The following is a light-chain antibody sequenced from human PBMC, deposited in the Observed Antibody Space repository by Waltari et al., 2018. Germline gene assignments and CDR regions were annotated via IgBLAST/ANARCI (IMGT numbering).Light chain of an antibody. CDR2: DVS. CDR1: SSDVGGYNS. V-gene: IGLV2-14*03. Sequence: QSALTQPASVSGSPGQSLTLPCTGTSSDVGGYNSVPWYQQHPGKAPKLMIYDVSHRPSGVSYRFSGSKSGNTASLTISGLQAEDEADYYCSSYTSSSPVVFGGGTKLTVL. CDR3: SSYTSSSPVV. J-gene: IGLJ2*01.